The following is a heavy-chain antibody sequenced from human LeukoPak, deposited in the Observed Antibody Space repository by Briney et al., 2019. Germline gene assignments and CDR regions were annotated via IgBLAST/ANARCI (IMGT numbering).Heavy chain of an antibody. Sequence: GGSLRLSCAASGFTFSSFWMTWVRQAPGKGLEWVANIRQDGSEKYYVDSVEGRFTISRDNAKKSLFLQMNSLIVEDTAVYYCARDMRGDGFDIWGQGTMVTVSS. CDR2: IRQDGSEK. CDR1: GFTFSSFW. V-gene: IGHV3-7*04. D-gene: IGHD2-2*01. CDR3: ARDMRGDGFDI. J-gene: IGHJ3*02.